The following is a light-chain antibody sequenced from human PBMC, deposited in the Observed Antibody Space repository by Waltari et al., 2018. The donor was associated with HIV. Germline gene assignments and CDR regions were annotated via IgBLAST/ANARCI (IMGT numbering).Light chain of an antibody. CDR2: SAS. V-gene: IGKV1-39*01. Sequence: DIQMTQSQSSLSASVGDRVTITCRASQSISRYLSWYQQKPGKIPELLIYSASSLQTGVPSRFSGSGSGTDFTLTISSLQPEDFATYYCLQSYSLFMWTFGQGTKVEVK. CDR1: QSISRY. CDR3: LQSYSLFMWT. J-gene: IGKJ1*01.